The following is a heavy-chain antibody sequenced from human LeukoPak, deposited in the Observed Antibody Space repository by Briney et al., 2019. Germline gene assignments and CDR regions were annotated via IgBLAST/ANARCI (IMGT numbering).Heavy chain of an antibody. V-gene: IGHV1-2*02. CDR2: INPNTGGT. D-gene: IGHD1-14*01. CDR3: ARGGTFIHVDAFDI. Sequence: ASVKVSCKASGHTVTGYYLHWVRQAPGQGLEWMGWINPNTGGTNYAPKFQGRVTMTRDTSIGTAYMELSRLRSDDTAFYYCARGGTFIHVDAFDIWGQGTMVTVSS. CDR1: GHTVTGYY. J-gene: IGHJ3*02.